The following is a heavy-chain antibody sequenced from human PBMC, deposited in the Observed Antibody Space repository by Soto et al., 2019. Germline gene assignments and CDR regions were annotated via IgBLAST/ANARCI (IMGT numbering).Heavy chain of an antibody. Sequence: PSETMSLTCTVCGGSISSGGYYWSWIRQHPGKGLEWIGYIYYSGSTYYNSSLKSRVTISVDTSKNQFSLKLSSVTAADTAVYYCARGSGSYSSDWFDPWGQGTLVTVSS. CDR1: GGSISSGGYY. CDR3: ARGSGSYSSDWFDP. D-gene: IGHD3-10*01. CDR2: IYYSGST. J-gene: IGHJ5*02. V-gene: IGHV4-31*03.